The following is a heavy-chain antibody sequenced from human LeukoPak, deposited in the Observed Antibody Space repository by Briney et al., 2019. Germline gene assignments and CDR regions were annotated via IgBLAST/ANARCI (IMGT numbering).Heavy chain of an antibody. Sequence: SVKVSCKASGGTFSSYAISWVRQAPGQGLEWMGGIIPISGTANYAQRFQGRVTFTTDESTSTAYMELTSLRSEDTAVYYCARGGTFYRRTLLNYFDYWGQGSLVTVSS. CDR2: IIPISGTA. CDR1: GGTFSSYA. D-gene: IGHD4-11*01. V-gene: IGHV1-69*05. J-gene: IGHJ4*02. CDR3: ARGGTFYRRTLLNYFDY.